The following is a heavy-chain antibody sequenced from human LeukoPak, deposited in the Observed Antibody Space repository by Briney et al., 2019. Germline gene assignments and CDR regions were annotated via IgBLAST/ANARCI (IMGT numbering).Heavy chain of an antibody. CDR1: GGSISSSSYY. V-gene: IGHV4-39*07. CDR3: ASSSRDYQFAY. J-gene: IGHJ4*02. D-gene: IGHD6-6*01. CDR2: IYYSGST. Sequence: PSETLSLTCTVSGGSISSSSYYWGWIRQPPGKGLEWIGSIYYSGSTYYNPSLKSRVTISVDTSKNQFSLKLSSLTAADTAVYYCASSSRDYQFAYWGQGTLVTVSS.